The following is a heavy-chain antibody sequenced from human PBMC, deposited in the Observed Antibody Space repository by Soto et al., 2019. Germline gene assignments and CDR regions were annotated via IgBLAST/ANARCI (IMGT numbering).Heavy chain of an antibody. V-gene: IGHV4-34*01. CDR1: GGSFSGYY. J-gene: IGHJ5*02. CDR2: INHSGST. CDR3: ACPYSSSRRWFDP. Sequence: KPSETLSLTCAVYGGSFSGYYWSWIRQPPGKGLEWIGEINHSGSTNYNSSLKSRLTISLDTPKNQFSLKLSSVTAADTAVYYCACPYSSSRRWFDPWGQGTLVTVCS. D-gene: IGHD6-13*01.